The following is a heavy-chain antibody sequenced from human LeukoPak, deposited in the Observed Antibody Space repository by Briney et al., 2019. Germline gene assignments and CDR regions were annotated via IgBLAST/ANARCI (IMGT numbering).Heavy chain of an antibody. V-gene: IGHV3-21*01. Sequence: GGSLRLSCAASGFSFGDYSMNWVRQAPGKGLEWVSSISSSSSYIYYADSVKGRFTISRDNAKNSLYLQMNSLRAEDTAVYYCARARGFKYYYDSSGYKGSFDYWGQGTLVTVSS. J-gene: IGHJ4*02. D-gene: IGHD3-22*01. CDR3: ARARGFKYYYDSSGYKGSFDY. CDR2: ISSSSSYI. CDR1: GFSFGDYS.